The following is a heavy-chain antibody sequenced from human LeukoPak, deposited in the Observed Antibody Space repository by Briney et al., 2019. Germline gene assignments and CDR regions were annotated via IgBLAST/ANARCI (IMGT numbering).Heavy chain of an antibody. J-gene: IGHJ6*03. CDR3: AREFRSVVVPAAIKWGPYYYYYMDV. CDR1: GGSISSYY. V-gene: IGHV4-59*12. CDR2: IYYSGST. Sequence: PSETLSLTCTVSGGSISSYYWSWIRQPPGKGLEWIGYIYYSGSTNYNPSLKSRVTMSVDTSKNQFSLKLSSVTAADTAVYYCAREFRSVVVPAAIKWGPYYYYYMDVWGKGTTVTVSS. D-gene: IGHD2-2*02.